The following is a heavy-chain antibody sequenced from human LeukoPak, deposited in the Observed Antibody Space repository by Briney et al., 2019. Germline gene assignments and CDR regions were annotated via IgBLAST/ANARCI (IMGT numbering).Heavy chain of an antibody. D-gene: IGHD6-19*01. V-gene: IGHV3-49*04. CDR1: GFTFGDYA. CDR3: TRVTSGWLYYYYYYGMDV. J-gene: IGHJ6*02. Sequence: PEGSLRLSCTASGFTFGDYAMSWVRQAPGKGLEWVGFIRSKAYGGTTEYAASVKGRFTISRDDSKSIAYLQMNSLKTEDTAVYYCTRVTSGWLYYYYYYGMDVWGQGTTVTVSS. CDR2: IRSKAYGGTT.